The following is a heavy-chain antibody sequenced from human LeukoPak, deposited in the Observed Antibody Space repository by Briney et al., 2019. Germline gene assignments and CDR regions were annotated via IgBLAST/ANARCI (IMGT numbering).Heavy chain of an antibody. CDR3: ARAPPRVTAAGYDY. D-gene: IGHD6-13*01. CDR1: GYTFTNYA. V-gene: IGHV1-18*01. Sequence: ASVKVSCKASGYTFTNYAISWVRQAPGQGLEWMGWISTYNANTNYAQNLQGRVTMTTDTSTSTAYMELRSLRSDNTAVYYCARAPPRVTAAGYDYWGQGTLVTVSS. J-gene: IGHJ4*02. CDR2: ISTYNANT.